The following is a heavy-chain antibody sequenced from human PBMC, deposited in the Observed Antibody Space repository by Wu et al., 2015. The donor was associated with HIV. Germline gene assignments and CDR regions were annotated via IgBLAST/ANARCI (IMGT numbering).Heavy chain of an antibody. CDR3: ASYGPGYNWMYS. CDR2: ILPNTDAT. D-gene: IGHD1-20*01. Sequence: QVQLVQSGTEVKKPGASVKVSCKTSGYTFNSYGISWLRQAPGQGLEWMGWILPNTDATKYAPRFQGRVTMTRDTSISTIYMELRGLRSDDTALYFCASYGPGYNWMYSWGQGTLVTVSS. J-gene: IGHJ4*02. V-gene: IGHV1-18*01. CDR1: GYTFNSYG.